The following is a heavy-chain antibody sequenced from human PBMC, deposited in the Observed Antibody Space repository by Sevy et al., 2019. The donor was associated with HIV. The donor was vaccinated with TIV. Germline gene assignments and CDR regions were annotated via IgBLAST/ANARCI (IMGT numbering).Heavy chain of an antibody. V-gene: IGHV3-7*01. CDR2: IKKDGSEK. CDR3: VRAIAADGSF. D-gene: IGHD6-13*01. CDR1: GFSLNSYW. J-gene: IGHJ4*02. Sequence: GGSLRLSCAASGFSLNSYWMSWVRQAPGKGLEWVATIKKDGSEKYYVDSVKGRFTISRDNAKNLRYLQMNSLRAEDTALYYCVRAIAADGSFWGQGTLVTVSS.